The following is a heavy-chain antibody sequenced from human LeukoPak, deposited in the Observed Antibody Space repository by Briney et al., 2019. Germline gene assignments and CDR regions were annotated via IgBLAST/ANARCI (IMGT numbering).Heavy chain of an antibody. D-gene: IGHD3-22*01. J-gene: IGHJ5*02. CDR3: ARGETYYYDSSGYYYGWFDP. CDR2: INHSGST. CDR1: GGSISSGSYY. V-gene: IGHV4-61*10. Sequence: SETLSLTCTVSGGSISSGSYYWSWIRQPAGKGLEWIGEINHSGSTNYNPSLKSRVTISVDTSKNQFSLKLSSVTAADTAVYYCARGETYYYDSSGYYYGWFDPWGQGTLVTVSS.